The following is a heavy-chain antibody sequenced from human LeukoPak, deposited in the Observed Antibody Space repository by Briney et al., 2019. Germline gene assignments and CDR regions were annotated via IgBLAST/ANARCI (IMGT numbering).Heavy chain of an antibody. D-gene: IGHD6-13*01. CDR1: GFTFSSYA. V-gene: IGHV3-23*01. Sequence: PGGSLRLPCEASGFTFSSYAMSWVRQAPGKGLKWVSGINGSGGKTYYADSVKGRFTISRDNSKNTLYLQMSSLRAEDTAVYYCAKVPSSSWSLTPDYFDYWGQGTLVTVSS. CDR3: AKVPSSSWSLTPDYFDY. J-gene: IGHJ4*02. CDR2: INGSGGKT.